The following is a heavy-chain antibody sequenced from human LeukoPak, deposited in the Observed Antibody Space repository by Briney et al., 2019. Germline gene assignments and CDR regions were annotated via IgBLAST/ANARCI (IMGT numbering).Heavy chain of an antibody. CDR1: GYSFTSYW. Sequence: GESLKISCKGSGYSFTSYWIGWVRQMPGKGLEWMGIIYPGDSDTRYSPSFQGQVTISADKSISTAYLQWSSLKASDTAMCYCARRVSSSWYGTDPYYYYYYMDVWGKGTTVTVSS. D-gene: IGHD6-13*01. V-gene: IGHV5-51*01. CDR2: IYPGDSDT. CDR3: ARRVSSSWYGTDPYYYYYYMDV. J-gene: IGHJ6*03.